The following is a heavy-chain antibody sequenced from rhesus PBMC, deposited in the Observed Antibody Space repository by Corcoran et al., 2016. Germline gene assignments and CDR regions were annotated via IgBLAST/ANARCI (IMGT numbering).Heavy chain of an antibody. CDR1: GFSLTTSGMG. V-gene: IGHV2-1*01. CDR2: IYWDDDK. D-gene: IGHD4-29*01. CDR3: ARHTTVYNRFDV. Sequence: QVTLKESGPALVKPTQTLTLTCTFSGFSLTTSGMGVGWIRQPPGKTLDWLAHIYWDDDKRYNTSLKTRLTISKDTSKNHVVLTMTNMDPVDTATYYCARHTTVYNRFDVWGPGVLVTVSS. J-gene: IGHJ5-1*01.